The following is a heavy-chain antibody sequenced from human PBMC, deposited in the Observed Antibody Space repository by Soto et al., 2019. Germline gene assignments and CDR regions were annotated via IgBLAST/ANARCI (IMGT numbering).Heavy chain of an antibody. D-gene: IGHD4-17*01. Sequence: EVQLVESGGGLVKPGGSLRLSCAASGFTFSSYSMNWVRQAPGKGLEWVSSISSSSSYIYYADSVKGRFTISRDNAKNSLYLQMNSLSAEDTAVYYCARDREYGDYRFDYWGQGTLVTVSS. CDR2: ISSSSSYI. CDR3: ARDREYGDYRFDY. J-gene: IGHJ4*02. V-gene: IGHV3-21*01. CDR1: GFTFSSYS.